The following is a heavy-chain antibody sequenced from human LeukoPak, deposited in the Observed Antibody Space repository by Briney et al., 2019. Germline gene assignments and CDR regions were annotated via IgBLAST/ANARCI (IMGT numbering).Heavy chain of an antibody. CDR1: GFTVSSNY. CDR3: ARALQLWSPFDY. D-gene: IGHD5-18*01. Sequence: GGSLRLSCAASGFTVSSNYMSWVRQAPGKGLEWVSVIYTGGSTYYADSVKSRFTISRDNSKNTLYLQMNSLRAEDTAVYYCARALQLWSPFDYWDQGTLVTVSS. V-gene: IGHV3-66*01. J-gene: IGHJ4*02. CDR2: IYTGGST.